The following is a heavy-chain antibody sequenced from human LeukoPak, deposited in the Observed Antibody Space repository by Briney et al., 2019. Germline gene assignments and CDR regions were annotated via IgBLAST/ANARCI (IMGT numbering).Heavy chain of an antibody. D-gene: IGHD3-16*01. Sequence: GASVKVSCKASGYTFTGYYMHWVRQAPGQGLEWMGWINPSSGDTKYAQKFQGRVTMTRDTSISTAYMELSRLRSDETALYYCATQRGSYLWGTDFDYWGQGTLVTVSS. CDR1: GYTFTGYY. V-gene: IGHV1-2*02. CDR3: ATQRGSYLWGTDFDY. CDR2: INPSSGDT. J-gene: IGHJ4*02.